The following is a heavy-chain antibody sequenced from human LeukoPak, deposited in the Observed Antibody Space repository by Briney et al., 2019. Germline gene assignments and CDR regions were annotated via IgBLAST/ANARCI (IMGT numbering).Heavy chain of an antibody. Sequence: GGSLRLSCEASGFTFSNYAMSWVRQAPGKGLEWVSGICGHGISIYYADSVKGRFTISRDNSKSTLYLVMNSLRAEDTAVYYCARVYDSSGYFWGKGTTVTVSS. D-gene: IGHD3-22*01. CDR2: ICGHGISI. J-gene: IGHJ6*04. CDR1: GFTFSNYA. CDR3: ARVYDSSGYF. V-gene: IGHV3-23*01.